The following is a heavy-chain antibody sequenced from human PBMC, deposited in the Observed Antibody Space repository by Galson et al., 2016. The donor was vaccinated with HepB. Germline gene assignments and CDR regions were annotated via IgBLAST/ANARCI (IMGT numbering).Heavy chain of an antibody. CDR3: ATSKVLPGTDAFDI. Sequence: SETLSLTCTVSGGSISSYDWWNWVRQPPGKGLEWIGEIYHGGRTNYNPALKSRVTMSVDKSKNQFSLILTSVTAADTAIYYCATSKVLPGTDAFDIWGQGRIDTVSS. D-gene: IGHD6-13*01. J-gene: IGHJ3*02. V-gene: IGHV4-4*02. CDR1: GGSISSYDW. CDR2: IYHGGRT.